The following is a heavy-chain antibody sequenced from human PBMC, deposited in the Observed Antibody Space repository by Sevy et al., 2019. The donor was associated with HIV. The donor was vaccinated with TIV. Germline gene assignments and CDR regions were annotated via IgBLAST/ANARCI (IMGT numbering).Heavy chain of an antibody. D-gene: IGHD6-19*01. CDR2: ISAYNGNT. CDR3: ARDGMYSSGWYDGVDY. J-gene: IGHJ4*02. CDR1: GYTFTSYG. Sequence: ASVKVSCKACGYTFTSYGISWVRQAPGQGLEWMGWISAYNGNTNYAQKLQGRVTMTTDTSTSTAYMELRSLRSDDTAVYYCARDGMYSSGWYDGVDYWGQGTLVTVSS. V-gene: IGHV1-18*01.